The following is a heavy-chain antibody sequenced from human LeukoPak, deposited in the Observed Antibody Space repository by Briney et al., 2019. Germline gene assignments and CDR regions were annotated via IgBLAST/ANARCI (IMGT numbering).Heavy chain of an antibody. D-gene: IGHD1-14*01. V-gene: IGHV1-69*05. CDR3: ARGITTRGHL. CDR1: GGTFSSYA. Sequence: ASVKVSCKASGGTFSSYAISWVRQAPGQGLEWMGGIIPIFGTANYAQKFQGRVTMTRDMSTSTVYMELSSLRSVDTAVYYCARGITTRGHLWGQGTMVTVSS. CDR2: IIPIFGTA. J-gene: IGHJ3*01.